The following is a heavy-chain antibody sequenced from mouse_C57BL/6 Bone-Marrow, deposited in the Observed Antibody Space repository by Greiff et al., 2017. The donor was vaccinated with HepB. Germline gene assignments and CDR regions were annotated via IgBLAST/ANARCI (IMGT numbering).Heavy chain of an antibody. Sequence: QVQLQQSGPELVKPGASVKISCKASGYSFTSYYIHWVKQRPGQGLEWIGWIYPGSGNTKYNEKFKGKATLTADTSSSTAYMQLSSLTSEDSAVYYCATDGSTQYYYAMDYWGQGTSVTVSS. J-gene: IGHJ4*01. CDR3: ATDGSTQYYYAMDY. V-gene: IGHV1-66*01. CDR2: IYPGSGNT. CDR1: GYSFTSYY. D-gene: IGHD1-1*01.